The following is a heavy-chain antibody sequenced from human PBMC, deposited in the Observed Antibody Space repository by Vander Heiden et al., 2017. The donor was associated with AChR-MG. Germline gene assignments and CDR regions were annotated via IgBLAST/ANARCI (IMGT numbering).Heavy chain of an antibody. CDR2: ISGSGGST. D-gene: IGHD3-3*01. CDR3: AKEHDFWSGYYDY. Sequence: EVQLLESGGGLVQPGGSLRLSCAASGFTFRSYAMSWVRQAPGQGLACVSGISGSGGSTYYADSVKGQFTISRDNSKNTLNLQMNSLRAEDTAVYYCAKEHDFWSGYYDYWGQGTLVTVSS. CDR1: GFTFRSYA. J-gene: IGHJ4*02. V-gene: IGHV3-23*01.